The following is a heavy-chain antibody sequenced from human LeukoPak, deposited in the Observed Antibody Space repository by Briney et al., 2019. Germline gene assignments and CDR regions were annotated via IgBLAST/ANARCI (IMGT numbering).Heavy chain of an antibody. Sequence: GGSLRLSCAASGFSFGDFGMSWVRQAPGKGLEWVSGINWNGVGTSYIDSVKSRFTVSRDNAKNSLYLQMNSLRGEDTALYFCARGRYDISTVHRFFYYGMDVWGQGTPVTVSS. CDR3: ARGRYDISTVHRFFYYGMDV. CDR2: INWNGVGT. V-gene: IGHV3-20*04. J-gene: IGHJ6*02. CDR1: GFSFGDFG. D-gene: IGHD3-22*01.